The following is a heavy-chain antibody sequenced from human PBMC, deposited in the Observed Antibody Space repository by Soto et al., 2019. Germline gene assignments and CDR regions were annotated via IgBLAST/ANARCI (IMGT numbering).Heavy chain of an antibody. CDR3: ATQNWFDP. V-gene: IGHV5-10-1*01. CDR1: VYSLTSYW. Sequence: LXISCNASVYSLTSYWINWVRQMPVKGLEWMGRIDPSGSYTYYSPSLQGHVIISADKSINTAYLQWSSLKASDTAMYYCATQNWFDPWGQGTLVTVSS. J-gene: IGHJ5*02. CDR2: IDPSGSYT.